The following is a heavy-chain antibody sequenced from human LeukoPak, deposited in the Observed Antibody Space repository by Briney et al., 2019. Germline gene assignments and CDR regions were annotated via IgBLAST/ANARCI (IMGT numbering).Heavy chain of an antibody. CDR3: ARDIRGFYYDSSGYSN. V-gene: IGHV3-53*01. D-gene: IGHD3-22*01. CDR1: GFTFSSYA. J-gene: IGHJ4*02. CDR2: IYSGGST. Sequence: GGSLRLSCAASGFTFSSYAMSWVRQAPGKGLEWVSVIYSGGSTYYADSVKGRFTISRDNSKNTLYLQMNSLRAEDTAVYYCARDIRGFYYDSSGYSNWGQGTLVTVSS.